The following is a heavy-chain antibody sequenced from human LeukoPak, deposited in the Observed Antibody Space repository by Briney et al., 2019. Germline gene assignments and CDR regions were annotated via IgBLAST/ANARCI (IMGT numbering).Heavy chain of an antibody. Sequence: GGSLRLSCVVSGFTFDTYSMNWVRQAPGKGLEWVSSISSSVYIHYADSVKGRFTISRDNARNSLYLQMNSLRAEDTAVYYCARREDCSGGSCYSNYWGQGTLVTVSS. CDR3: ARREDCSGGSCYSNY. J-gene: IGHJ4*02. CDR2: ISSSVYI. V-gene: IGHV3-21*01. D-gene: IGHD2-15*01. CDR1: GFTFDTYS.